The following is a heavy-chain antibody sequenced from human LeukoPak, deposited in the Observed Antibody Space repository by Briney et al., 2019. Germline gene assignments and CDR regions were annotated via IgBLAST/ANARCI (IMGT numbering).Heavy chain of an antibody. D-gene: IGHD3-10*01. CDR1: GFTVSSNY. J-gene: IGHJ6*03. Sequence: PGGSLRLSCAASGFTVSSNYMSWVRQAPGKGLEWVSVIYSGGSTYYADSVKGRFTISRDNSKNTLYLQMNSLRAEDTAVYYCARDGRLLWFGEFYYYYYMDVWGKGTTVTVSS. CDR2: IYSGGST. V-gene: IGHV3-53*01. CDR3: ARDGRLLWFGEFYYYYYMDV.